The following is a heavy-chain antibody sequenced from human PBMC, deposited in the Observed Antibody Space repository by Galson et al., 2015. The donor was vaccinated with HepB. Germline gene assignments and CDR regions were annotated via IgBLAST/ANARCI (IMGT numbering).Heavy chain of an antibody. CDR2: ISSSSTTI. CDR1: GFTFSSYS. Sequence: SLRLSCAASGFTFSSYSMNWVRQAPGMGLEWVSYISSSSTTIYYADSVKGRFTISRDNAKNSLYLQMNSLRDEDTAVYYCARDRAVPAAVYYLDYWGQATLVTVSS. J-gene: IGHJ4*02. D-gene: IGHD2-2*01. V-gene: IGHV3-48*02. CDR3: ARDRAVPAAVYYLDY.